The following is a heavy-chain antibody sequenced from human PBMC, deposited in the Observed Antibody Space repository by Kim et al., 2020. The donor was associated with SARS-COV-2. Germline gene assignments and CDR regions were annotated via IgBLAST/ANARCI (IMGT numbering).Heavy chain of an antibody. Sequence: ADYWKGQFTISRDNDKNSLYQQMNSLRAEDTAVYYCTRDLSSTWNNAFDIWGQGTMVTVSS. J-gene: IGHJ3*02. CDR3: TRDLSSTWNNAFDI. D-gene: IGHD6-13*01. V-gene: IGHV3-11*01.